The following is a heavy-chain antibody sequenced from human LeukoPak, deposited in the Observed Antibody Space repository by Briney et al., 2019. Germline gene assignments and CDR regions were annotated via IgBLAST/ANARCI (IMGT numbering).Heavy chain of an antibody. V-gene: IGHV1-58*02. Sequence: SVKVSCKASGFTFTSSAMQRVRQARGQRLEWIGWIVVGSGNTNYAQKFQERVTITRDMSTSTAYMELSSLRSEDTAVYYWAAVAYSSSWYLTDAFDIWGQGTMVTVSS. CDR1: GFTFTSSA. CDR3: AAVAYSSSWYLTDAFDI. J-gene: IGHJ3*02. CDR2: IVVGSGNT. D-gene: IGHD6-13*01.